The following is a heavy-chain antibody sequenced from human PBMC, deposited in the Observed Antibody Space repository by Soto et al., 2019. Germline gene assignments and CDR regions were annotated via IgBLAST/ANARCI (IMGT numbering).Heavy chain of an antibody. Sequence: ESGGGVVQPGRSLRLSCAASGFTFSSYAMHWVRQAPGKGLEWVAVISYDGSNKYYADSVKGRFTISRDNSKNTLYLQMNSLRAEDTAVYYCASPLKGDGYNPDYWGQGTLVTVSS. D-gene: IGHD5-12*01. CDR3: ASPLKGDGYNPDY. V-gene: IGHV3-30-3*01. CDR1: GFTFSSYA. J-gene: IGHJ4*02. CDR2: ISYDGSNK.